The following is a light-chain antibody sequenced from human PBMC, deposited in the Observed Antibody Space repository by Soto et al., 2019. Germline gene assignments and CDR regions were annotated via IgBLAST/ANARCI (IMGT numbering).Light chain of an antibody. J-gene: IGLJ3*02. CDR2: GNN. V-gene: IGLV1-44*01. CDR3: SSYAGSNNLV. Sequence: QSVLTQPPSASGTPGQRVTISCSGSSSNVGTNTVHWYQHLPGTAPKLLIYGNNQRPSGVPDRFSGSSSGTSASLAISGLQAEDEADYYCSSYAGSNNLVFGGGTKLTVL. CDR1: SSNVGTNT.